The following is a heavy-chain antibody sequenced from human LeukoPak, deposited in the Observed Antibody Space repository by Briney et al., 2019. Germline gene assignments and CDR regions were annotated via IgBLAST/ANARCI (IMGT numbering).Heavy chain of an antibody. CDR1: GFTVSSNY. D-gene: IGHD1-26*01. V-gene: IGHV3-66*01. CDR3: ARDLPEVGFAFDI. Sequence: GGSLRPSCAASGFTVSSNYMSWVRQAPGKGLEWVSVIYSGGSTYYADSVKGRFTISRDNSKNTLYLQMNSLRAEDTAVYYCARDLPEVGFAFDIWGQGTMVTVSS. J-gene: IGHJ3*02. CDR2: IYSGGST.